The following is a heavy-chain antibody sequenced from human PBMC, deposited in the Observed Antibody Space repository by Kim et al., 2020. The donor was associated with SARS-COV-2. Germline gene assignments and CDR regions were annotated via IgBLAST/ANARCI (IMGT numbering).Heavy chain of an antibody. CDR3: AQGHWLDS. CDR2: ISSSGGST. CDR1: GFTFSRYI. J-gene: IGHJ5*01. Sequence: GGSLRLSCAASGFTFSRYIMTWVRQAPGKGLDWVSSISSSGGSTYYADSVKCRFTISRDNSKNTVYLQMDSLRADDTAVYYCAQGHWLDSWGQGTLVIVSS. V-gene: IGHV3-23*01.